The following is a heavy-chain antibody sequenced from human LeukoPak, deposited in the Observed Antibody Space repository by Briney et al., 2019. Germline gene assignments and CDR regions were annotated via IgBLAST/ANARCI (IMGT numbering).Heavy chain of an antibody. CDR2: ISASGGTI. CDR3: AKQHGNFDS. J-gene: IGHJ4*02. Sequence: GGSLRLSCAASGFIFSSYTMSWVRQAPGKGLEWVSHISASGGTIYYADSVKGRFTISRDNSKNTLYLRMNSLRAEDTALYYCAKQHGNFDSWGQGTLVTVSS. CDR1: GFIFSSYT. D-gene: IGHD1-26*01. V-gene: IGHV3-23*01.